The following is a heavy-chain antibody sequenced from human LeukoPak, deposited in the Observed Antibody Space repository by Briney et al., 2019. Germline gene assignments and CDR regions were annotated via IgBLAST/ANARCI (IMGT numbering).Heavy chain of an antibody. Sequence: PGGSLRLSCAASGFTFSSYWMHWVRQARGKGLVWVSRISTDGFSTIYADSVKGRFTISRDNAKNTLYLQMSSLRAEDTAAYYCARGTRELDYWGQGTLVTASS. D-gene: IGHD1-1*01. CDR2: ISTDGFST. CDR1: GFTFSSYW. CDR3: ARGTRELDY. V-gene: IGHV3-74*01. J-gene: IGHJ4*02.